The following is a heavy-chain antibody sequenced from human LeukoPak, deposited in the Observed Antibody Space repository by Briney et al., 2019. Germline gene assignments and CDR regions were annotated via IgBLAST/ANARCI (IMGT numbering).Heavy chain of an antibody. CDR1: GASITSYY. D-gene: IGHD1-26*01. CDR3: ARLSIVGATNFDY. CDR2: IYYSGST. J-gene: IGHJ4*02. Sequence: SETLSLTCTVSGASITSYYWSWIRQPPVKGLEWIGYIYYSGSTTYKPSLKSRVTISVDTSKNQFSLKLSSVTAADTAVYYCARLSIVGATNFDYWGQGTLVTVSS. V-gene: IGHV4-59*08.